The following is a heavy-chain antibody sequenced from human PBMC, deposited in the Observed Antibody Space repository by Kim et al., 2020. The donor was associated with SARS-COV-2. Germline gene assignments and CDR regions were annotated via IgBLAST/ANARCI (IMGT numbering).Heavy chain of an antibody. CDR3: ARVPTWFGELFGWFDP. V-gene: IGHV4-59*01. CDR2: IYYSGST. J-gene: IGHJ5*02. Sequence: SETLSLTCTVSGGSISSYYWSWIRQPPGKGLEWIGYIYYSGSTNYNPSLKSRVTISVDTSKNQFSLKLSSVTAADTAVYYCARVPTWFGELFGWFDPWGQGTLVTVSS. CDR1: GGSISSYY. D-gene: IGHD3-10*01.